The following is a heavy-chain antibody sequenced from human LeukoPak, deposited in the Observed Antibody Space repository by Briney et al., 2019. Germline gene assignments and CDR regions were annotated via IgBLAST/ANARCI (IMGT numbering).Heavy chain of an antibody. Sequence: ASVKVSCKASGYTFTSYGISWVRQAPGQGLEWMGWINPNSGGTNYAQKFQGRVTVTRDTSISTAYMELSRLRSDDTAVYYCARVGDGGYSYGYYFDYWGQGTLVTVSS. D-gene: IGHD5-18*01. CDR3: ARVGDGGYSYGYYFDY. CDR2: INPNSGGT. CDR1: GYTFTSYG. V-gene: IGHV1-2*02. J-gene: IGHJ4*02.